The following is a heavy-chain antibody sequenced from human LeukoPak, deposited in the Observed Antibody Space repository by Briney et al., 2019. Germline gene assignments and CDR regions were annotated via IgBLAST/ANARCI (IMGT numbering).Heavy chain of an antibody. J-gene: IGHJ4*02. Sequence: SVKVSCKASGGTFSSYAISWVRLAPGQGLEWMGGIIPIFGTANYAQKFQGRVTITADESTSTAYMELSSLRSEDTAVYYCAREVRGAAGNDYWGQGTLVTVSS. V-gene: IGHV1-69*01. D-gene: IGHD6-13*01. CDR3: AREVRGAAGNDY. CDR1: GGTFSSYA. CDR2: IIPIFGTA.